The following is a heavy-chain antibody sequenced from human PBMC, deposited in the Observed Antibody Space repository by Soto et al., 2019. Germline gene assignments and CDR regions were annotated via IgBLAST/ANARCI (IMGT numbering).Heavy chain of an antibody. CDR2: ISGGDERT. Sequence: GSLRLSCAASGFKFSDYAMTWVRQAPGKGLEWVSTISGGDERTYYADSVKGRFSISRDNPRSTVYLQMNNLRAEDTALYHCVKDWTGSTCPCMDVWGQGTTVTVSS. J-gene: IGHJ6*02. CDR1: GFKFSDYA. V-gene: IGHV3-23*01. CDR3: VKDWTGSTCPCMDV. D-gene: IGHD6-13*01.